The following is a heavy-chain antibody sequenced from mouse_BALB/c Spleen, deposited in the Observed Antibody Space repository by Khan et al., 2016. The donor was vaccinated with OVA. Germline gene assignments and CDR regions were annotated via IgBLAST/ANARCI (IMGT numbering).Heavy chain of an antibody. V-gene: IGHV5-6*01. CDR2: INSDGNYT. Sequence: EVELVESGGDLVRPGGSLKLSCAASGFTFSAYGMSWVRQSPDKRLEWVATINSDGNYTYYPDSLKGRFIISRDNAKKTLYLQMRSLKSEDTAMYYCASHLSGSLAYWGQGTLVTVSA. D-gene: IGHD1-3*01. CDR1: GFTFSAYG. CDR3: ASHLSGSLAY. J-gene: IGHJ3*01.